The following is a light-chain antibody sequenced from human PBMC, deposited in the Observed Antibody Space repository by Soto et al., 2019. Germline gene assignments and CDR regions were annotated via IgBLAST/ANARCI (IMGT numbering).Light chain of an antibody. CDR3: QQYKNSPWT. CDR1: QSISYW. CDR2: KAS. V-gene: IGKV1-5*03. J-gene: IGKJ1*01. Sequence: QITQAPSSLSTPQAARAPIPGQASQSISYWLAWYQQKPGKAPKLLIYKASNLASGVPYRFNGSGSGTDFTLTISRLEADDFAMYYCQQYKNSPWTFGQGTKVDIK.